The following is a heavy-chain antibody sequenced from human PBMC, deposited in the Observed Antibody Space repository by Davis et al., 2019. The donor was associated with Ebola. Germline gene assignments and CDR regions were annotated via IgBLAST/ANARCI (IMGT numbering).Heavy chain of an antibody. V-gene: IGHV3-49*03. Sequence: GESLKISCTASGFTFGDYAMSWFRQAPGKGLEWVGFIRSKAYGGTTEYAASVKGRFTISRDDSKSIAYLQMNSLKTEDTAVYYCTRDHYDGSGYYNYWGQGTLVTVSS. J-gene: IGHJ4*02. D-gene: IGHD3-22*01. CDR3: TRDHYDGSGYYNY. CDR1: GFTFGDYA. CDR2: IRSKAYGGTT.